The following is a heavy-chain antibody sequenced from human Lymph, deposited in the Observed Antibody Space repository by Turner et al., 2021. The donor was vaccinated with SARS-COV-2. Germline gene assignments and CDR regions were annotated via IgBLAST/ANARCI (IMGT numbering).Heavy chain of an antibody. CDR1: GYTFTNYD. J-gene: IGHJ5*02. D-gene: IGHD3-9*01. CDR3: ARAAQLTVWFDP. CDR2: MNPNSGNT. Sequence: QVQLVQSGAEVKKHGASVKVSCEASGYTFTNYDINWVRQATGQGLEWMGWMNPNSGNTGYAQKFQGRVTMTRNTSISTAYMELSSLRSEDAAVYYCARAAQLTVWFDPWGQGTLVTVSS. V-gene: IGHV1-8*01.